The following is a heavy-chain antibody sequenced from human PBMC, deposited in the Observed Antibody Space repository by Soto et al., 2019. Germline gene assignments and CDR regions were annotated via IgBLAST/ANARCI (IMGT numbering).Heavy chain of an antibody. CDR2: IYPGDSNT. J-gene: IGHJ4*02. CDR3: ARQGYCSSTACYTVDY. V-gene: IGHV5-51*01. Sequence: GGSLKVSWKGSGYSFNSYWIGWVRQMPGKGLEGMGIIYPGDSNTRYSPSFQGQVTISADKSISTAYLQWSSLKASDTAMYYCARQGYCSSTACYTVDYWGQGTLVTVSS. CDR1: GYSFNSYW. D-gene: IGHD2-2*02.